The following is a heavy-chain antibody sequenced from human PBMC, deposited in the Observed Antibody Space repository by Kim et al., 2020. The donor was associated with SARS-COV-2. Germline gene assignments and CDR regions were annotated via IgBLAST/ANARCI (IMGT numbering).Heavy chain of an antibody. CDR1: GFTFSSYG. CDR2: ISYDGSNK. CDR3: AMGGYCSSTSCYLLGSDYYYGMDV. J-gene: IGHJ6*02. D-gene: IGHD2-2*01. Sequence: GGSLRLSCAASGFTFSSYGMHWVRQAPGKGLEWVAVISYDGSNKYYADSVKGRFTISRDNSKNTLYLQMNSLRAEDTAVYYCAMGGYCSSTSCYLLGSDYYYGMDVWGQGTTVTVSS. V-gene: IGHV3-30*03.